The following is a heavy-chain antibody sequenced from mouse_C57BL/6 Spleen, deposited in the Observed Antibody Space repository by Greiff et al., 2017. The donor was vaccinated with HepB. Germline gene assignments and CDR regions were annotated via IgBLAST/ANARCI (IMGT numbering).Heavy chain of an antibody. V-gene: IGHV1-59*01. CDR2: IDPSDSYT. J-gene: IGHJ2*01. CDR3: ARGREFITTVVATFDY. D-gene: IGHD1-1*01. Sequence: QVQLQQPGAELVRPGTSVKLSCKASGYTFTSYWMHWVKQRPGQGLEWIGVIDPSDSYTNYNQKFKGKATLTVDTSSSTAYMQLSSLTSEDSAVYYCARGREFITTVVATFDYWGQGTTLTVSS. CDR1: GYTFTSYW.